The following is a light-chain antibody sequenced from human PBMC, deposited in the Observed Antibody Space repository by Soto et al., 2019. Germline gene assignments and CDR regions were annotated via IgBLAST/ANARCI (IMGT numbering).Light chain of an antibody. CDR3: QQYVSSPLT. V-gene: IGKV3-20*01. CDR1: QSVSSSY. J-gene: IGKJ1*01. Sequence: EIVLTQSPGTLSLSPGERATLSCRAGQSVSSSYLAWYQQKPGQAPRLLIYGASSRATGIPDRFSGSGSGTDFTLTISRLEPEDFALYYCQQYVSSPLTFGQGAKVEIK. CDR2: GAS.